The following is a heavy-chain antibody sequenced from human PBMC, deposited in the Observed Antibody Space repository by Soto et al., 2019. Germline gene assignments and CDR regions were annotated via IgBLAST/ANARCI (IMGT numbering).Heavy chain of an antibody. V-gene: IGHV3-30*18. CDR1: GFTFSSYG. CDR3: AKDRSVSSNWFDP. J-gene: IGHJ5*02. CDR2: ISYDGSNK. Sequence: GGSLRLSCAASGFTFSSYGMHWVRQAPGKGLEWVAVISYDGSNKYYADSVKGRFTISRDNSKNTLYLQMNSLRAEDTAVYYCAKDRSVSSNWFDPWGQGTLVAVSS.